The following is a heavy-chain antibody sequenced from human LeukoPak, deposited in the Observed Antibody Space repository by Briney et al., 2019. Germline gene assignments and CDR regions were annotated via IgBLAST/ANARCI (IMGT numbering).Heavy chain of an antibody. CDR3: AKGSGYDPLDY. CDR1: GFTFSSYS. CDR2: ISGSSTYI. V-gene: IGHV3-21*04. Sequence: GGSLRLSCAASGFTFSSYSMNWVRQAPGKGLEWVSSISGSSTYIQYADSVKGRFTISRDNAKNSLYLQMNSLRAEDTAVYYCAKGSGYDPLDYWGQGTLVTVSS. J-gene: IGHJ4*02. D-gene: IGHD5-12*01.